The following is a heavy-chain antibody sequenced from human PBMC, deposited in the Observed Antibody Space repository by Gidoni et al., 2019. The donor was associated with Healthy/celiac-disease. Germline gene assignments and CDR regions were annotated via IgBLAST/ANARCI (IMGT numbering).Heavy chain of an antibody. Sequence: QVQLQQWGAGLLKPSETLSLTCAVDGGSFSGYYWSWIRQPPGKGLEWIGEINHSGSTNYNPSLKSRVTISVDTSKNQFSLKLSSVTAADTAVYYCAMNYDFWSGYYDYWGQGTLVTVSS. J-gene: IGHJ4*02. CDR2: INHSGST. D-gene: IGHD3-3*01. CDR3: AMNYDFWSGYYDY. CDR1: GGSFSGYY. V-gene: IGHV4-34*01.